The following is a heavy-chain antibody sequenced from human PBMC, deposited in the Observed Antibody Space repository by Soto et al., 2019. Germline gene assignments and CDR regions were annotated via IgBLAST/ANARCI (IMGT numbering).Heavy chain of an antibody. CDR1: GFSLTSGGLG. Sequence: QFTLKESGPSLVKPTQTLTLTCTFSGFSLTSGGLGVGWIRQPPGKALQWLALIYWDDDKRYSPSLKTRLNITKDTSKNQVVLTMINMDPVDTATYYCALTKVVGWSKYGDYVLRPKHKTLGWFDPWGQGTLVTVSS. J-gene: IGHJ5*02. D-gene: IGHD4-17*01. CDR2: IYWDDDK. CDR3: ALTKVVGWSKYGDYVLRPKHKTLGWFDP. V-gene: IGHV2-5*02.